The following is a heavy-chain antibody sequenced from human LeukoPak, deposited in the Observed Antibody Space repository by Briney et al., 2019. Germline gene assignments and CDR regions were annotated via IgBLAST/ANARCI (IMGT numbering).Heavy chain of an antibody. CDR3: TIVTPANWFDP. CDR1: GFTFRSYG. J-gene: IGHJ5*02. Sequence: PGRSLRLSCAASGFTFRSYGMHWVRQAPGKGLEWVAVISYDGSNKYYADSVKGRFTISRDNSQNTLYLQMNSLRVEDTAVYYCTIVTPANWFDPWGQGTLVTVSS. V-gene: IGHV3-30*03. D-gene: IGHD2/OR15-2a*01. CDR2: ISYDGSNK.